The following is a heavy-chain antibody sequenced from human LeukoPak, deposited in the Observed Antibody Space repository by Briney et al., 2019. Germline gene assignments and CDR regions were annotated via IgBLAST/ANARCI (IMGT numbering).Heavy chain of an antibody. V-gene: IGHV3-74*01. D-gene: IGHD2-15*01. CDR3: ARGEYCSGGSCHSAAFDI. CDR1: GCTFSSYW. CDR2: IYSDGSST. Sequence: GGSLRLSCAASGCTFSSYWMHWVRQAPGKGLVWVSRIYSDGSSTNYADSVKGRFTISRDNAKNTLYLQMNSLRAEDTAVYYCARGEYCSGGSCHSAAFDIWGQGTMVTVSS. J-gene: IGHJ3*02.